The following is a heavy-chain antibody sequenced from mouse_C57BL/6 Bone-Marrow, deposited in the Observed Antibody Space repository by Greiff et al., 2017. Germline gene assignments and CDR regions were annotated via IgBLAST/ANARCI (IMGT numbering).Heavy chain of an antibody. Sequence: EVMLVESGGGLVQPGGSLKLSCAASGFTFSDYYMYWVRQTPEKRLEWVAYISNGGGSTYYPDTVKGRFTISRDNAKNTLYLQMSRLKSEDTAMYYCARQRNGFMDYWGQGTSVTVSS. V-gene: IGHV5-12*01. CDR1: GFTFSDYY. CDR3: ARQRNGFMDY. J-gene: IGHJ4*01. CDR2: ISNGGGST.